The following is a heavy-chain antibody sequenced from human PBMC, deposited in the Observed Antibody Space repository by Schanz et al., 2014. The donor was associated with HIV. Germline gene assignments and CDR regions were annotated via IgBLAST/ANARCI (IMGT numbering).Heavy chain of an antibody. Sequence: EVQLVESGGGLVKPGGSLRLSCAASGFTFSSYSLNWVRQAPGKGLEWVSFISSGGDYTYYADSVKGRFTISRDNANNLLYLQMNSLRTEDTAIYYCARDAEPDYGFSYFYYGMDVWGRGTTVT. D-gene: IGHD4-17*01. V-gene: IGHV3-21*01. J-gene: IGHJ6*02. CDR3: ARDAEPDYGFSYFYYGMDV. CDR2: ISSGGDYT. CDR1: GFTFSSYS.